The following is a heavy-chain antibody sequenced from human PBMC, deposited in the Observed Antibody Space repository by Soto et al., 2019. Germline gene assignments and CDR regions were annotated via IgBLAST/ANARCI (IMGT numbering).Heavy chain of an antibody. D-gene: IGHD3-16*02. CDR3: AKDRGIIVKAGDAFDV. V-gene: IGHV3-23*01. CDR1: GFTLSMSA. J-gene: IGHJ3*01. CDR2: ISDSGDRT. Sequence: PGGSLRLSCASSGFTLSMSAVNWVRQAPGKGLEWVSYISDSGDRTYYADSVKGRFTISRDRSKNTVSLQMDSLRAEDTAVYYCAKDRGIIVKAGDAFDVWGQGTKGTVS.